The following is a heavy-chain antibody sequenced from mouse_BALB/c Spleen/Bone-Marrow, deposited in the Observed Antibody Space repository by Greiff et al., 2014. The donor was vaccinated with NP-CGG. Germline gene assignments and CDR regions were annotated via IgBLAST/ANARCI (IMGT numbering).Heavy chain of an antibody. CDR2: IWGDGST. J-gene: IGHJ1*01. Sequence: QVQLQQSGPGLVAPSQSLSITCTVSGISLTSYGVSWVRQPPGKGLEWLGVIWGDGSTNYHSALISRLSIGKDNSKSQVFLKLNSLQTDDTATYYCAKGPYYGYLYFDVWGAGTTVTVSS. D-gene: IGHD1-2*01. CDR3: AKGPYYGYLYFDV. V-gene: IGHV2-3*01. CDR1: GISLTSYG.